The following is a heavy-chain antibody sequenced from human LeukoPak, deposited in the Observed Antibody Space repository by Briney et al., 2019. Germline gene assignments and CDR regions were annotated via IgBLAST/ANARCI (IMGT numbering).Heavy chain of an antibody. V-gene: IGHV1-3*01. CDR2: INAGNGNT. D-gene: IGHD1-26*01. CDR1: GHTFTSYA. Sequence: GASVKVSCKASGHTFTSYAMHWVRQAPGQRLEWMGWINAGNGNTKYSQKFQGRVTITRDTSASTAYMELSSLRSEDTAVYYCARGESCGPERIFDYWGQGTLVTVSS. CDR3: ARGESCGPERIFDY. J-gene: IGHJ4*02.